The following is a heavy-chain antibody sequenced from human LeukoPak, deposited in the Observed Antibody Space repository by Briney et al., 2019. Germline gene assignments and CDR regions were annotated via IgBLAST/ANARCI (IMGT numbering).Heavy chain of an antibody. CDR2: ISYDGSNK. CDR1: GFTFSSYG. Sequence: GGSLRLSCAASGFTFSSYGMHWVRQAPGKGLEWVAVISYDGSNKYYADSVKGRFTISRDNSKNTLYLQMNSLRAEDTAVYYCARDPDSSGYYAAFDIWGQGTMVTVSS. J-gene: IGHJ3*02. V-gene: IGHV3-30*03. D-gene: IGHD3-22*01. CDR3: ARDPDSSGYYAAFDI.